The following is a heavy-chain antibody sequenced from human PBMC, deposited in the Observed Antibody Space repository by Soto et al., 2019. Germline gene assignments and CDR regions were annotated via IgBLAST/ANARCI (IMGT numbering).Heavy chain of an antibody. CDR2: ISSDGHHQ. D-gene: IGHD3-22*01. CDR1: GFTFNDYA. J-gene: IGHJ4*02. CDR3: SRGTYYPQSSGLHADY. V-gene: IGHV3-30*03. Sequence: QVQLVESGGGEGQPGGSLRVSCATSGFTFNDYAMYWVRQAPGQGLEWVAMISSDGHHQFYVDNLRGRFTVSRDNSKNTLFLQMNSLRPEDTAVYYCSRGTYYPQSSGLHADYWGPGTVVTVSS.